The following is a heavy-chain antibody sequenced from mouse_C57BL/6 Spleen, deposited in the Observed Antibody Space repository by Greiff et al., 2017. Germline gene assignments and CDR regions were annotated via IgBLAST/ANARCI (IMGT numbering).Heavy chain of an antibody. CDR2: IHPSDSDT. CDR1: GYTFTSYW. D-gene: IGHD2-4*01. V-gene: IGHV1-74*01. Sequence: QVQLQQPGAELVKPGASVKVSCKASGYTFTSYWMHWVKQRPGQGLEWIGRIHPSDSDTNYNQKFKGKATLTVDKSSSTAYMQLSSLTSEDSAVYYCAIKRYYDYDWFAYWGQGTLVTVSA. CDR3: AIKRYYDYDWFAY. J-gene: IGHJ3*01.